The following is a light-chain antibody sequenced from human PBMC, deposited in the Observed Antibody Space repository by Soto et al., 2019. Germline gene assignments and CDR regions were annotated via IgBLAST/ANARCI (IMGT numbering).Light chain of an antibody. V-gene: IGKV3-15*01. CDR2: GAS. Sequence: EIVMTQSPATLSVSPGERATLSCRASQSVSSNLAWYQQKPGQAPRLLIYGASTRATGIPARFSGSGSGEEFTLTVSTLQSEDFAVYYCHQYHNWPPYTFGQGTKLEIK. CDR1: QSVSSN. CDR3: HQYHNWPPYT. J-gene: IGKJ2*01.